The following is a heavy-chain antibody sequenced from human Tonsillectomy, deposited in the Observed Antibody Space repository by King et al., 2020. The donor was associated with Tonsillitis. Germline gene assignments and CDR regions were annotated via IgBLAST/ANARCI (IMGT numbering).Heavy chain of an antibody. CDR3: ARDRSGSGSYYSPFDY. D-gene: IGHD3-10*01. CDR2: IYISGST. V-gene: IGHV4-61*02. J-gene: IGHJ4*02. CDR1: GGSISSGSYY. Sequence: LQLQESGPGLVEPSQTLSLTCTVSGGSISSGSYYWSWIRQPAGKGLEWIGRIYISGSTNYNPSLKSRVTMSVDTSKNQFSLKLSSVTAADTAVYYCARDRSGSGSYYSPFDYWGQGTLVTVSS.